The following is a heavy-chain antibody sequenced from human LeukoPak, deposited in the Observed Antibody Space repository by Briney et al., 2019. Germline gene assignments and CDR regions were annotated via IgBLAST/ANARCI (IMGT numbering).Heavy chain of an antibody. CDR3: ARSGFGELLYDAFDI. D-gene: IGHD3-10*01. CDR1: GFTFSSYA. V-gene: IGHV3-30-3*01. Sequence: GGSLRLSCAASGFTFSSYAMRWVRQAPGKGLEWVAVISYDGSNKYYADSVKGRFTISRDNSKNTLYLQMDSLRAEDTAVYYCARSGFGELLYDAFDIWGQGTMVTVSS. J-gene: IGHJ3*02. CDR2: ISYDGSNK.